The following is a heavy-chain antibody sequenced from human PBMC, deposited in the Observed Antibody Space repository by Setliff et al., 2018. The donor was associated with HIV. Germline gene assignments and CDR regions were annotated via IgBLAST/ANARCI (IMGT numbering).Heavy chain of an antibody. Sequence: GGSLRPSCAASGFIFSDYYMGWIRQAPGKGLEWVSYITSSNNYMKYADSVKGRFTISRDNAKNSLYLHINSLRAEATAVYYCARDLRWYESSGSHDAFDIWGQWTMVTVSS. D-gene: IGHD3-22*01. CDR3: ARDLRWYESSGSHDAFDI. V-gene: IGHV3-11*05. CDR1: GFIFSDYY. CDR2: ITSSNNYM. J-gene: IGHJ3*02.